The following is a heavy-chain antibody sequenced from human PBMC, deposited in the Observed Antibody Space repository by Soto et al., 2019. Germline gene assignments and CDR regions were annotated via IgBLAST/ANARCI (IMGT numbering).Heavy chain of an antibody. D-gene: IGHD3-3*01. V-gene: IGHV1-18*01. J-gene: IGHJ5*02. Sequence: ASVKVSCKASGYTFTSYGISWVRQAPGQGLEWMGWISAYNGNTNYAQKLQGRVTMTTDTSTSTAYMELRSLRSDDTAVYYCARDPGVTIFGVVIHNWFDPWGQGTLVTVSS. CDR3: ARDPGVTIFGVVIHNWFDP. CDR2: ISAYNGNT. CDR1: GYTFTSYG.